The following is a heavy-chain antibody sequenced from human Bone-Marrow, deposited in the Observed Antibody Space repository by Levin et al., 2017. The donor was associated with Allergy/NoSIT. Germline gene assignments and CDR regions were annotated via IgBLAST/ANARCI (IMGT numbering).Heavy chain of an antibody. J-gene: IGHJ4*02. CDR1: GYSFNNYW. D-gene: IGHD3-3*01. CDR3: ARHSGRMWSGVDY. Sequence: TGESLKISCNGSGYSFNNYWIVWVRQLPGKGLEWMGIIYPGDSDTRYSPSFQGQVTISADKSISTAYLQWSSLKASDTAMYYCARHSGRMWSGVDYWGQGTLVTVSS. V-gene: IGHV5-51*01. CDR2: IYPGDSDT.